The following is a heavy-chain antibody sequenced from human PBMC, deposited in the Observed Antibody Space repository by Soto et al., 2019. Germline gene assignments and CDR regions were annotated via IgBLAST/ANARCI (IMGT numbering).Heavy chain of an antibody. CDR3: ANAERTVVVTSINY. Sequence: QVQLVESGGGVVQPGRSLRLSCAASGFTFSHYALHWVRQAPGKGLEWVALISFEGSNQFYADSVKGRFTISRDNSKKTLYLQTNSLRADATAVYYCANAERTVVVTSINYWGQGTLVTVSS. V-gene: IGHV3-30-3*01. D-gene: IGHD2-21*02. J-gene: IGHJ4*02. CDR2: ISFEGSNQ. CDR1: GFTFSHYA.